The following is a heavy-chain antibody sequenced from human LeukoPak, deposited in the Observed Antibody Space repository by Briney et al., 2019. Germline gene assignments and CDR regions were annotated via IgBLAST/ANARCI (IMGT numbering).Heavy chain of an antibody. CDR3: ARDRRWFDP. CDR1: GGSISSYY. J-gene: IGHJ5*02. CDR2: IYHSGST. V-gene: IGHV4-59*12. Sequence: PSETLSLTCTVSGGSISSYYWSWIRQPPGKGLEWIGYIYHSGSTYYNPSLKSRVTISVDRSKNQFSLKLSSVTAADTAVYYCARDRRWFDPWGQGILVTVSS.